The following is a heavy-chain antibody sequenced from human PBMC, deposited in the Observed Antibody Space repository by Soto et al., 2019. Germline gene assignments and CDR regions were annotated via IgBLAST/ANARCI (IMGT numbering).Heavy chain of an antibody. CDR1: GGSINISSYY. J-gene: IGHJ6*03. D-gene: IGHD3-9*01. Sequence: SETLSLTCTVSGGSINISSYYWGWIRQPPGKGLEWIGSIYFGGSTYYNPSLKSRVTISVDTSKNQFSLKLNSVTAADTAVYYCARHERYPNYCMDVWGKGTTVTVSS. V-gene: IGHV4-39*01. CDR3: ARHERYPNYCMDV. CDR2: IYFGGST.